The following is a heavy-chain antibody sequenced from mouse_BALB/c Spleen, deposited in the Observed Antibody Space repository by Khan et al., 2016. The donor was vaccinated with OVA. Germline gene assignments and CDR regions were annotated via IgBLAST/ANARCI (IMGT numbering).Heavy chain of an antibody. V-gene: IGHV1-4*01. CDR3: GRDWGDNRNDGWFDY. CDR2: INPSNGYT. D-gene: IGHD2-14*01. J-gene: IGHJ3*01. CDR1: GYTFTSYT. Sequence: VELVESGAELARPGASVKMSCKASGYTFTSYTIHWIKLRPGQGLEWIGFINPSNGYTNYNQKFKDKATLTADKSSTTVYMQLSSLASDDSAVDNCGRDWGDNRNDGWFDYWGQGTLVTVSA.